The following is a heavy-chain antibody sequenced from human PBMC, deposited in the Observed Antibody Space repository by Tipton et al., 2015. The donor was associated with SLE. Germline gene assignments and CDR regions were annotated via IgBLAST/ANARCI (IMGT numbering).Heavy chain of an antibody. CDR3: ATSYRDYVEYFQH. CDR2: MNPNSGNT. Sequence: QLVQSGAEVKKPGASVKVSCKASGYTFTSYDINWVRQATGQGLEWMGWMNPNSGNTGYAQKFQGRVTMTRNTSISTAYMELSSLSSEDTAVYYCATSYRDYVEYFQHWGQGTLVTVSS. J-gene: IGHJ1*01. D-gene: IGHD4-17*01. CDR1: GYTFTSYD. V-gene: IGHV1-8*01.